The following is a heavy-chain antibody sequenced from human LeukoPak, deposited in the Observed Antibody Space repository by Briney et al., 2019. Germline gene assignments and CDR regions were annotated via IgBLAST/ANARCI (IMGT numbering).Heavy chain of an antibody. CDR1: GYTFTSYG. J-gene: IGHJ4*02. CDR3: ARGRYDSSLLEAGYFDY. D-gene: IGHD3-22*01. V-gene: IGHV1-18*01. Sequence: ASVKVSCKASGYTFTSYGVNWVRQAPGQGLEWMGWISAYNGNTNYAQKLQGRVTMTTDTSTSTAYMELRSLRSDDTAVYYCARGRYDSSLLEAGYFDYWGQGTLVTVSS. CDR2: ISAYNGNT.